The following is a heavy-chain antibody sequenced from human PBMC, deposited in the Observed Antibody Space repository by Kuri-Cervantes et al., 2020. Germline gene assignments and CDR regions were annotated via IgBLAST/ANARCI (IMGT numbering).Heavy chain of an antibody. D-gene: IGHD6-13*01. CDR3: AKEEYSSTVYYYYYGMDV. V-gene: IGHV3-23*01. CDR1: GFTFSSYA. J-gene: IGHJ6*02. CDR2: ISGGGGTT. Sequence: GESLKISCAASGFTFSSYAMSWVRQAPGKGLEWVSTISGGGGTTYYADSVKGRFTISRDNSKNTLYLQMNSLRAEDTAVYYCAKEEYSSTVYYYYYGMDVWGQGTMVTVSS.